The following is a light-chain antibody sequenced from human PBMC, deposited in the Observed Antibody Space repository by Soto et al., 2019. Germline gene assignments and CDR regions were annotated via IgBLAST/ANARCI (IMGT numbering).Light chain of an antibody. V-gene: IGKV3-15*01. J-gene: IGKJ1*01. CDR2: SAS. Sequence: EIVMTQSPATLSVSPGERATLSCRASQSVSSNIAWYRQKPGQAPSLLIHSASTRASGVAARFSGSGSGTEFTLTISSLQSEDFAVYYCQQYNNWPQTFGQGTKVEIK. CDR3: QQYNNWPQT. CDR1: QSVSSN.